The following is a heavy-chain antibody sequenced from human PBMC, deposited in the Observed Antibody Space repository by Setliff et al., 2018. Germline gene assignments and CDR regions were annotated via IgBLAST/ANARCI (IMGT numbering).Heavy chain of an antibody. D-gene: IGHD1-1*01. CDR3: ARGLIVPPGPSGDMGYFDY. CDR1: GYTFTSYF. Sequence: ASVKVSCKASGYTFTSYFMQRVRQAPGQGLEWMGMINPSGGYTIYAQKFQGRVTMTRDTSTSTVYLELSSLRSEDTAVYYCARGLIVPPGPSGDMGYFDYWGQGTLVTVSS. V-gene: IGHV1-46*01. J-gene: IGHJ4*02. CDR2: INPSGGYT.